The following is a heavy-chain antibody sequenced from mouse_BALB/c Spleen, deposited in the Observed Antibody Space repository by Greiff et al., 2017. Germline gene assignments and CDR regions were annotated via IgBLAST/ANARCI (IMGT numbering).Heavy chain of an antibody. CDR2: INPSSGYT. D-gene: IGHD2-2*01. CDR3: ARGAEWLRGYYYAMDY. V-gene: IGHV1-4*01. J-gene: IGHJ4*01. CDR1: GYTFTSYT. Sequence: QVQLQQSGAELARPGASVKMSCKASGYTFTSYTMHWVKQRPGQGLEWIGYINPSSGYTNYNQKFKDKATLTADKSSSTAYMQLSSLTSEDSAVYYCARGAEWLRGYYYAMDYWGQGTSVTVSS.